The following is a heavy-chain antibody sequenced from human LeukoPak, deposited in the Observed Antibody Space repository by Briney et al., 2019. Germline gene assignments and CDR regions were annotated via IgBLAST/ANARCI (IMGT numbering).Heavy chain of an antibody. Sequence: GGSLRLSCAASGFTFSSYEMNWVRQAPGKGLEWVSYISSSGSTIYYADSVKGRFTISRDNAKNSLYLQMNSLRAEDTAVYYCARENYDSSGYATNFDYWGQGTLVTVSS. J-gene: IGHJ4*02. V-gene: IGHV3-48*03. CDR3: ARENYDSSGYATNFDY. CDR1: GFTFSSYE. CDR2: ISSSGSTI. D-gene: IGHD3-22*01.